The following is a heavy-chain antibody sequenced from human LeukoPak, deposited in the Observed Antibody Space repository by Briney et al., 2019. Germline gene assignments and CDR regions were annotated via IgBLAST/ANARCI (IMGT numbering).Heavy chain of an antibody. D-gene: IGHD1-1*01. CDR3: AKDLGTGSGDY. Sequence: GGSLRLSCAASGFTVSSNYMSWVRQAPGKGLDWVSVIYSGGNTYYADSVKGRFTISRDNSKNTLYLQMNSLRAEDAAVYYCAKDLGTGSGDYWGQGTLVTVSS. J-gene: IGHJ4*02. CDR2: IYSGGNT. CDR1: GFTVSSNY. V-gene: IGHV3-53*05.